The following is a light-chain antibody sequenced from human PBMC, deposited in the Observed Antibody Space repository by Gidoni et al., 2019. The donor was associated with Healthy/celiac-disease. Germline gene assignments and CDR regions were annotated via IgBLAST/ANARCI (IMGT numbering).Light chain of an antibody. CDR2: WAS. Sequence: DNVMTQSQDSLAVSLGEMATSNCKSSQSVLYSSNNKIYLAWYQQKPGQPPKLLIYWASTRESAVPDRCSGCGSGTALTLTIISFQAEDVAVYYCQQYYSTLYTFGQGTKLDIK. J-gene: IGKJ2*01. V-gene: IGKV4-1*01. CDR3: QQYYSTLYT. CDR1: QSVLYSSNNKIY.